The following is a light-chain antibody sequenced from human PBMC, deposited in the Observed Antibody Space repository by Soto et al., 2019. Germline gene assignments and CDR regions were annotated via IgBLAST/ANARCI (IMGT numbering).Light chain of an antibody. V-gene: IGLV2-18*02. Sequence: QSAPTQPRSVSGSPGQSVTISCTGTSSDVDTYNRVSWYQQPPGTAPKLMIYEVSNRPSGVPHRFSGSRSGNTASLTISGLQAEDEADYYCCSYAGSHTWVFGTGTKLTVL. CDR1: SSDVDTYNR. J-gene: IGLJ1*01. CDR3: CSYAGSHTWV. CDR2: EVS.